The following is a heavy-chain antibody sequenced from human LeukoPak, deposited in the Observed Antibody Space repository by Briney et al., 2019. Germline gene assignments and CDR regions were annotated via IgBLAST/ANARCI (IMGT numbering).Heavy chain of an antibody. CDR1: GYTFTSYG. CDR2: ISAYNGNT. J-gene: IGHJ5*02. D-gene: IGHD3-10*01. CDR3: ARSGITMVRGVGWFDP. V-gene: IGHV1-18*01. Sequence: GASVKVSCKASGYTFTSYGISWVRQAPGQGLEWMGWISAYNGNTNYAQELQGRVTMTTDTSTSTAYMELRSLRSDDTAVYYCARSGITMVRGVGWFDPWGQGTLVTVSS.